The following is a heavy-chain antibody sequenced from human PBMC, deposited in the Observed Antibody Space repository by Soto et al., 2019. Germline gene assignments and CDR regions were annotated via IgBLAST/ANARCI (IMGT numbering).Heavy chain of an antibody. CDR1: GFTFSNYG. CDR3: AKVSRYFDGGDAFDI. D-gene: IGHD3-9*01. CDR2: MSYDGSNE. V-gene: IGHV3-30*18. Sequence: GGSLRLSCAASGFTFSNYGMHWVRQAPGKGLEWVAVMSYDGSNEYYADSVKGRFTISRDNSKKTLYLQMNSLGAEDTAVYYCAKVSRYFDGGDAFDIWGQGTMVTVSS. J-gene: IGHJ3*02.